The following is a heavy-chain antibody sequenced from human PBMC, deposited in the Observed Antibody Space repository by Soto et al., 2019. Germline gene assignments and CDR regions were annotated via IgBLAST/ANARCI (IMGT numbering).Heavy chain of an antibody. J-gene: IGHJ4*02. CDR1: GFIFRNFW. D-gene: IGHD3-22*01. CDR2: IKHDGSEK. CDR3: TRPYFNSSGPYFDY. V-gene: IGHV3-7*03. Sequence: RLSCAASGFIFRNFWMSWVRQTPGKGLEWVTSIKHDGSEKYYVDSVKGRFTISRDNAKNSLYLRMNSLRVADTAVYYCTRPYFNSSGPYFDYWGQGTRVTVSS.